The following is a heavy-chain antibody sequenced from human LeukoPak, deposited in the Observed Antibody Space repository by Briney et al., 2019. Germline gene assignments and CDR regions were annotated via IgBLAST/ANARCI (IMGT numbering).Heavy chain of an antibody. J-gene: IGHJ4*02. CDR2: INSDGGYK. V-gene: IGHV3-64*01. CDR3: ARVAGGGLDH. D-gene: IGHD2-15*01. Sequence: GGSLRLSCAASGFTFSRFPMQWVRQAPGKGLEYVSTINSDGGYKYYANSVKGRFTISRDNSKNMLYLQMGSLRAEDTAVYYCARVAGGGLDHWGQGTLVTVSS. CDR1: GFTFSRFP.